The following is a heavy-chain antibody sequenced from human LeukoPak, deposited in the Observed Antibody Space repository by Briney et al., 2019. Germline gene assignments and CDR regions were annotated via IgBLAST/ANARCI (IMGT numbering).Heavy chain of an antibody. CDR1: GFTFDDYG. D-gene: IGHD5-12*01. J-gene: IGHJ4*02. V-gene: IGHV3-48*01. Sequence: GGSLRLSCAASGFTFDDYGMSWVRHAPGKGLEWVSYISSSSSTIYYADSVKGRFTISRDNAKNSLYLQMNSLRAEDTAVYYCARALYSGYDYGFDYWGQGTLVTVSS. CDR2: ISSSSSTI. CDR3: ARALYSGYDYGFDY.